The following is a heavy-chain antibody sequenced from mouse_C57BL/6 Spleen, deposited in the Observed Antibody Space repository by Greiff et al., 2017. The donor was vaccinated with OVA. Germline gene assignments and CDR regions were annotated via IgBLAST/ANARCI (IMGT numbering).Heavy chain of an antibody. CDR1: GFTFSDYG. Sequence: EVKVVESGGGLVKPGGSLTLSCAASGFTFSDYGMHWVRQAPEKGLAWVAYISSGSSTIYYADTVKGRFTISRDNAKTTLFLQMTSRRSEDTAMYYWARQGGSSHWYFDVWGTGTTVTVAS. CDR3: ARQGGSSHWYFDV. CDR2: ISSGSSTI. D-gene: IGHD1-1*01. J-gene: IGHJ1*03. V-gene: IGHV5-17*01.